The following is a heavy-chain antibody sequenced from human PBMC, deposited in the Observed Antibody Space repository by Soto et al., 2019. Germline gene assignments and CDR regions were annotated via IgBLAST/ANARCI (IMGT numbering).Heavy chain of an antibody. CDR3: VREDVDTALHRGQYKFYYRGIDV. J-gene: IGHJ6*02. Sequence: DVHLVESGGGLVQPGGSLRLSCAASGISARTNYMSWVRQAPGKGLEWVSVFYTDVKTYYADSVKGRFTSSVDSSKNTAYLEMNSLRVDDTGIYYCVREDVDTALHRGQYKFYYRGIDVWGQGTTVTVSS. D-gene: IGHD3-10*01. V-gene: IGHV3-53*01. CDR1: GISARTNY. CDR2: FYTDVKT.